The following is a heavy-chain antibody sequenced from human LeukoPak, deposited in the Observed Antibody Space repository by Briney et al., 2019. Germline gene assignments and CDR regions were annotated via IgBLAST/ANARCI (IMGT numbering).Heavy chain of an antibody. J-gene: IGHJ4*02. V-gene: IGHV3-15*01. CDR2: IKSKTDGGTT. Sequence: PGGSLRLSCVASGFTFSNTWVSWVRQAPGKGLEWIGQIKSKTDGGTTDYGAPVKGRFTISRDDSKNTLYLQMNSLKTEDTAVYYCTTLYGSGNYYWGQGTLVAVSS. D-gene: IGHD3-10*01. CDR3: TTLYGSGNYY. CDR1: GFTFSNTW.